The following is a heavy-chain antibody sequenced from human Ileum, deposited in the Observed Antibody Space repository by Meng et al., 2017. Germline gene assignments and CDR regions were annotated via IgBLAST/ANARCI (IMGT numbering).Heavy chain of an antibody. CDR2: IAPETHGGTT. CDR1: GFSFTDAW. J-gene: IGHJ5*02. V-gene: IGHV3-15*04. CDR3: TTLYRLDP. D-gene: IGHD3-16*01. Sequence: VQRVESGGCLVKPGGSLRFSCATSGFSFTDAWMHWVRQAPGKGLEWVGRIAPETHGGTTDYATPVEGRFTISRSDSKNMLYLQMNSLKIEDTAVYYCTTLYRLDPWGQGTLVTVSS.